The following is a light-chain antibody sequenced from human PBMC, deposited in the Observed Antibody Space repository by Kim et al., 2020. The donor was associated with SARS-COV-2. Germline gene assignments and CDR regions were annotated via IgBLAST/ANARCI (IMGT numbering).Light chain of an antibody. CDR1: QSVSTI. Sequence: VSPGESATLSCRASQSVSTILAWYQQKPGQAPRLLIHDASTRATGIPARFSGSGSGTEFTLTISSLQSDDSAVYFCQQYNSWPLTFGGGTKVDIK. CDR3: QQYNSWPLT. V-gene: IGKV3-15*01. CDR2: DAS. J-gene: IGKJ4*01.